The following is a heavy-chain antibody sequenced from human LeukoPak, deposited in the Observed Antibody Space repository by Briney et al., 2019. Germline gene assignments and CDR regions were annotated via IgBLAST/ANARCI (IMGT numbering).Heavy chain of an antibody. D-gene: IGHD6-13*01. Sequence: SETLSLTCAVSGYSISSGYYWGWIRQPPGKGLEWIGSIYHSASTYYNPSLKSRVTISVDTSKNQFSLKLSSVTAADTAVYYCARQEIAAAGTYFQHWGQGTLVTVSS. J-gene: IGHJ1*01. CDR1: GYSISSGYY. CDR3: ARQEIAAAGTYFQH. CDR2: IYHSAST. V-gene: IGHV4-38-2*01.